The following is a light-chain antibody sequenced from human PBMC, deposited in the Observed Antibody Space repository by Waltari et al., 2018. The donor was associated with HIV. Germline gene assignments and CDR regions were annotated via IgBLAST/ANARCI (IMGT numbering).Light chain of an antibody. J-gene: IGLJ2*01. Sequence: QSVLTQPPSVSGAPGQRVTISSTGSSSNIGAGYDVHWYQQLPGTAPKLLIYGNKYRPSGVPDRFSGSKSGTSASLSITGLQAEDEADYYCQSYDSSLSGSVVFGGGTKVTVL. CDR1: SSNIGAGYD. CDR3: QSYDSSLSGSVV. V-gene: IGLV1-40*01. CDR2: GNK.